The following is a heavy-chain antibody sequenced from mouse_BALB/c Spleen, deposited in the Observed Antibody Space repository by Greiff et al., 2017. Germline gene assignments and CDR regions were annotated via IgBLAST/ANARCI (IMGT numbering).Heavy chain of an antibody. Sequence: VKLQESGAELVKPGASVKLSCKASGYTFTSYYMYWVKQRPGQGLEWIGEINPSNGGTNFNEKFKSKATLTVDKSSSTAYMQLSSLTSEDSAVYYCTRNYRYRDYAMDYWGQGTSVTVSS. V-gene: IGHV1S81*02. CDR2: INPSNGGT. D-gene: IGHD2-14*01. CDR3: TRNYRYRDYAMDY. J-gene: IGHJ4*01. CDR1: GYTFTSYY.